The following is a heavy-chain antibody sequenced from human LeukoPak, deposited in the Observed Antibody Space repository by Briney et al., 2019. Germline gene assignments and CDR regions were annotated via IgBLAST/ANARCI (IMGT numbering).Heavy chain of an antibody. CDR3: ARGRDEWELVFDY. CDR2: MNPNSGNT. V-gene: IGHV1-8*03. Sequence: GASVKVSCKASGYTFTSYDINWVRQATGQGLEWMGWMNPNSGNTGYAQKFQGRVTITRNTSISTAYMELSSLRSEDTAVYYCARGRDEWELVFDYWGQGTLVTVSS. D-gene: IGHD1-26*01. J-gene: IGHJ4*02. CDR1: GYTFTSYD.